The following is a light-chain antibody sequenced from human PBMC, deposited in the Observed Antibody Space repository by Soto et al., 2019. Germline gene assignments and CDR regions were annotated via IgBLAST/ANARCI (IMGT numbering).Light chain of an antibody. Sequence: EIVLTQSPGTLSLSPGERATLYCRASQSISGTFLAWYQHTPGQAPRVLIYGASSRATGIPDRFRGRSSGTDSTLTISRVEPEDFALYECQYYYRSWTCGQGTKVE. J-gene: IGKJ1*01. V-gene: IGKV3-20*01. CDR2: GAS. CDR1: QSISGTF. CDR3: QYYYRSWT.